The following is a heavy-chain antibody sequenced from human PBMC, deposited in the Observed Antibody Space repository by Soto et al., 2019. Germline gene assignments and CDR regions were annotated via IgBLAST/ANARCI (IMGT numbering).Heavy chain of an antibody. V-gene: IGHV1-18*01. Sequence: ASVKVSCKASGYTFTNYGITWVRQAPGQGLERMGWIGPYNGNTHYAHNLQGRVTMTTDTSTSTAYMELRSLISDDTAVYYCAMTTSGSMADWGQGTLVTVSS. J-gene: IGHJ4*02. CDR2: IGPYNGNT. CDR3: AMTTSGSMAD. CDR1: GYTFTNYG. D-gene: IGHD2-15*01.